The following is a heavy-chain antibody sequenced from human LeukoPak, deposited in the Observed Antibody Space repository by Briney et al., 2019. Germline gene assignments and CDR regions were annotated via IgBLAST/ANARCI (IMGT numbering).Heavy chain of an antibody. J-gene: IGHJ4*02. CDR1: GGSISSSSYY. CDR2: IYYSGST. V-gene: IGHV4-39*07. D-gene: IGHD3-3*01. Sequence: SETLSLTCTVSGGSISSSSYYWGWIRQPPGKGLEWIGSIYYSGSTYYNPSLKSRVTISVDTSKNQFSLKLSSVTAADTAVYYCARIVTTRRGYYSDYWGQGTLVTVSS. CDR3: ARIVTTRRGYYSDY.